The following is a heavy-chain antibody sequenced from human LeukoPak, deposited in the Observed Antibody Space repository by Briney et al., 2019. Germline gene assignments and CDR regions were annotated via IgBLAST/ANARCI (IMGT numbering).Heavy chain of an antibody. J-gene: IGHJ4*02. D-gene: IGHD6-19*01. V-gene: IGHV1-58*02. CDR1: GFPFPNSA. CDR2: IVVGSNHT. Sequence: ASVKVSCKASGFPFPNSAMQWVRQARGQRLEWIGWIVVGSNHTNYAQKFQERVTITRDMSTSTAYMELSSLRSEDTAVYYCAAGSIAVADTLSFDYWGQGTLVTVSS. CDR3: AAGSIAVADTLSFDY.